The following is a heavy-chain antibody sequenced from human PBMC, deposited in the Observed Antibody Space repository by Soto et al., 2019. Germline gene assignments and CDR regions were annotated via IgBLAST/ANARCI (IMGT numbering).Heavy chain of an antibody. V-gene: IGHV3-33*01. J-gene: IGHJ4*02. CDR2: IWYDGSDK. CDR1: GFTFSSDG. CDR3: ATDQGIY. D-gene: IGHD6-13*01. Sequence: QVQLVESGGGVVQPGRSLRLSCAASGFTFSSDGMHWVRQAPGKGLEWVSVIWYDGSDKYYADSVKGRFTISRDNSKNTLYLQMNGLRAEDTVVYYCATDQGIYWGQGTLVTVSS.